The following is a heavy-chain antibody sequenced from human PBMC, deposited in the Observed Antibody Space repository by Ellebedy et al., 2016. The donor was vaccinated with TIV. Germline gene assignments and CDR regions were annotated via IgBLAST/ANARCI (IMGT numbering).Heavy chain of an antibody. J-gene: IGHJ4*02. CDR3: ARVGRLRSLDS. D-gene: IGHD4-17*01. V-gene: IGHV3-48*02. Sequence: PGGSLRLSCAASGFAFSNYSMDWVRQVPGKGLDWVSYITTTSTTIYYADSVKGRFTISRNNANNSLYLQMNSLRDEDTAIYYCARVGRLRSLDSWGQGTLVTVSS. CDR2: ITTTSTTI. CDR1: GFAFSNYS.